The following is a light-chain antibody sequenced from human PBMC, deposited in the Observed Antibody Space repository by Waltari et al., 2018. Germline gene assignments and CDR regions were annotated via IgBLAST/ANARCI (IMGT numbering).Light chain of an antibody. CDR1: QSVLYSSNTKNY. Sequence: DFVMTQSPDSLAVSLGERATINCKSSQSVLYSSNTKNYLAWYQQKPGQPPKLLIHWASTRESGVPDRFSGSGSGTDFTLTISSLQAEDFATYYCQQRNSYPITFGQGTRLEIK. CDR3: QQRNSYPIT. CDR2: WAS. V-gene: IGKV4-1*01. J-gene: IGKJ5*01.